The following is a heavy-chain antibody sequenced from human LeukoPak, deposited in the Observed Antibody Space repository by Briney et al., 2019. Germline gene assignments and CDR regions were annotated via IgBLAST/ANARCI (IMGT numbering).Heavy chain of an antibody. CDR1: GFTFSSSA. J-gene: IGHJ6*03. Sequence: GGSLRLSCAASGFTFSSSAMRWVRQAPGKGLEWVAVISYEGSNKYYADSVKGRFTISRDNSKNTLYVQMNSLRPEDTAVYYCARAPYGSGTRNYYMDVWGKGTTVTVSS. V-gene: IGHV3-30-3*01. D-gene: IGHD3-10*01. CDR2: ISYEGSNK. CDR3: ARAPYGSGTRNYYMDV.